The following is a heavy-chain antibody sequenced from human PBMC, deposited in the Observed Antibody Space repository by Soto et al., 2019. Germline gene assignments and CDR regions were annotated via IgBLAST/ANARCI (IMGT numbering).Heavy chain of an antibody. J-gene: IGHJ4*02. CDR3: ATSMGRGGNDY. CDR1: GFTFSDYW. V-gene: IGHV3-7*05. D-gene: IGHD3-10*01. Sequence: EVQLVESGGGLVQPGGSLRLSCAASGFTFSDYWMSWVRQAPGKGLECVANIKRDGSEKYYVDPVKDRFTISRDNAKNSLYLQMNSLRAEDTAVYYCATSMGRGGNDYWGQGTLVTVSS. CDR2: IKRDGSEK.